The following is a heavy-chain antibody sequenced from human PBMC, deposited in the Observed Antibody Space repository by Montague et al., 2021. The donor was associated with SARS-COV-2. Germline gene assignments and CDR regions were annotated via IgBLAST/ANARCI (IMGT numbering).Heavy chain of an antibody. V-gene: IGHV4-59*02. D-gene: IGHD3-10*02. CDR1: GVSVKNYY. CDR2: VHYSGKT. Sequence: SETLSLTCTVSGVSVKNYYWSWIRQPPGKGLDWIGYVHYSGKTKTNPSLQNPISISLDASKNQFYLSLTSVASADAAVYYCARHHISTMYGYSWFDPWGRGTLVTVSS. J-gene: IGHJ5*02. CDR3: ARHHISTMYGYSWFDP.